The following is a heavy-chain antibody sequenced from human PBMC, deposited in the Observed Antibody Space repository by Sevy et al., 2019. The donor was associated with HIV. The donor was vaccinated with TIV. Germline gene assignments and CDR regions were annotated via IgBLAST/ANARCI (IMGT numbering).Heavy chain of an antibody. J-gene: IGHJ4*02. D-gene: IGHD2-21*02. V-gene: IGHV1-18*01. CDR1: GYTFTSYG. CDR3: ARDLGGYGGNSIDY. CDR2: ISAYNGNT. Sequence: ASVKVSCKASGYTFTSYGISWVRQAPGQGLEWMGWISAYNGNTNYAQKLQGRVTMTTDTSTSTAYREPRGLRSDDTAVYYCARDLGGYGGNSIDYWGQGTLVTVSS.